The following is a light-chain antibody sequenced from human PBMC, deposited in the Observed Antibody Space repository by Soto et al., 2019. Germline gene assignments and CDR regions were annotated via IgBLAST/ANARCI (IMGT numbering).Light chain of an antibody. J-gene: IGKJ4*01. CDR1: QGISSY. V-gene: IGKV1-9*01. Sequence: DIQLTQSPSFLSASVGDRVTITCRASQGISSYLAWYHQKPGKAPKLLIYAASTLQSGGPSRFSGSGSGTEFTLTSSSLQPEDFPTYYCQQLNSYPQLTFGGGTKVEIK. CDR2: AAS. CDR3: QQLNSYPQLT.